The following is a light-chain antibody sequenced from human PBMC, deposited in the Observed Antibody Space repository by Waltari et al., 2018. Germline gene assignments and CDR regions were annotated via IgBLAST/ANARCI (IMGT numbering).Light chain of an antibody. J-gene: IGLJ2*01. CDR2: DVN. V-gene: IGLV2-23*02. Sequence: QSALTQPASVSGSPGQSIPLPCPGTNTALETSILVPWYQQYPGKAPKLIIYDVNRRPSGVSDRFSGSKSGNTASLTIAGLQAEDEADYHCSSYASDRTFFGGGTKVTVL. CDR3: SSYASDRTF. CDR1: NTALETSIL.